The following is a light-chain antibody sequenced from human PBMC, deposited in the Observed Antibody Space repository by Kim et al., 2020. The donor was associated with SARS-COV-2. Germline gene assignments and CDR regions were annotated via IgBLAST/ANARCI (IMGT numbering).Light chain of an antibody. V-gene: IGLV2-14*03. CDR1: RSDIGDYNY. Sequence: GQSITISCTATRSDIGDYNYVSWYQQHPGEAPKLIIYDVTDRPSGVSNRFSGSKSATTASLTISGLQAEDEADYFCSSYSSSSTLVFGGGTQLTVL. CDR2: DVT. J-gene: IGLJ3*02. CDR3: SSYSSSSTLV.